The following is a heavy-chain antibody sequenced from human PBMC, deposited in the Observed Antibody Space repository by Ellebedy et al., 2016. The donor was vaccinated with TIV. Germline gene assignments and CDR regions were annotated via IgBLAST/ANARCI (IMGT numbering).Heavy chain of an antibody. J-gene: IGHJ4*02. Sequence: AASVKVSCKASGYTLTNYGIRWVRQAPGQGLEWMGGISGYNGDTNYAQQFQGRLTLTTDTSTSTAYMELRSLTSDDTAVYFCARTAAAGTALGDYWGQGTLVTVSS. CDR2: ISGYNGDT. CDR1: GYTLTNYG. CDR3: ARTAAAGTALGDY. V-gene: IGHV1-18*01. D-gene: IGHD6-13*01.